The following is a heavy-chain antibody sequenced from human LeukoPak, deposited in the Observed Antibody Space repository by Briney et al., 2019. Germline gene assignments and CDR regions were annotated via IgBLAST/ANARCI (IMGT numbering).Heavy chain of an antibody. V-gene: IGHV3-73*01. CDR2: IRSKANSYAT. CDR1: GFTFSGSA. CDR3: TTSPGFGMY. D-gene: IGHD3-10*01. J-gene: IGHJ4*02. Sequence: GGSLRLSCAASGFTFSGSAMHWVRQASGEGLEWVGRIRSKANSYATAYAASVKGRFTISRDDSKNTAYLQMNSLKTEDTAVYYCTTSPGFGMYWGQGTLVTVSS.